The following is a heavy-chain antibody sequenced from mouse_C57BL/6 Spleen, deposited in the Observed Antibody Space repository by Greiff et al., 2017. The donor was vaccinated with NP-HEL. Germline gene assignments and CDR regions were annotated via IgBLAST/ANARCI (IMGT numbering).Heavy chain of an antibody. CDR2: IRSKSNNYAT. Sequence: EVKLMESGGGLVQPKGSLKLSCAASGFSFNTYAMNWVRQAPGKGLEWVARIRSKSNNYATYYADSVKDRFTISRDDSESMLYLQMNNLKTEDTAMYYCVRQLRLGAMDYWGQGTAVTVSS. CDR1: GFSFNTYA. D-gene: IGHD3-2*02. J-gene: IGHJ4*01. CDR3: VRQLRLGAMDY. V-gene: IGHV10-1*01.